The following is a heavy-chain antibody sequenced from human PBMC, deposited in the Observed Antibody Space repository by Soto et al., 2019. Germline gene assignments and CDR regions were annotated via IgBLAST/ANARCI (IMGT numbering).Heavy chain of an antibody. V-gene: IGHV1-69*06. Sequence: QVQLVQSGAEVKKPGSSVKVSCKASGGTFSSYAISWVRQAPGQGLEWMGGIIPIFGTANYAQKFQGRVTITSDNSTSTAYIELSSLGSEDTAVYYCARDINRSGWYFVAWFDPWGQGTLVTVSS. D-gene: IGHD6-19*01. CDR3: ARDINRSGWYFVAWFDP. J-gene: IGHJ5*02. CDR2: IIPIFGTA. CDR1: GGTFSSYA.